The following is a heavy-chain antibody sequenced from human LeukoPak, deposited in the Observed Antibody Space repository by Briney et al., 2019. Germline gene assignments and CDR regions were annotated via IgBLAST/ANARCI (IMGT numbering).Heavy chain of an antibody. CDR1: GFTFSSYS. V-gene: IGHV3-48*04. Sequence: PGGSLRLSCAASGFTFSSYSMNWVRQAPGKGLEWVSYISSVIGTIYYADSVKGRFTISRDNAKNSLYLQMNSLRAEDTAVYYCARGGSAPPFDYWGQGTLVTVSS. J-gene: IGHJ4*02. D-gene: IGHD1-26*01. CDR2: ISSVIGTI. CDR3: ARGGSAPPFDY.